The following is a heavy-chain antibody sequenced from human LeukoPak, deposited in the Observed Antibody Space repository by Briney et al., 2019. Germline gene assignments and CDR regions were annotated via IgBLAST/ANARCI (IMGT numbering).Heavy chain of an antibody. CDR1: GGSISSYY. Sequence: SETLSLTCTVSGGSISSYYWSWIRQPAGKGLEWIGRIYTSGSTNYNPSLKSRVTISVDKSKNQFSLRLSSVTAADTAVYYCARDGGMGIAATGVDYWGQGTLVTVSS. V-gene: IGHV4-4*07. CDR2: IYTSGST. J-gene: IGHJ4*02. D-gene: IGHD6-13*01. CDR3: ARDGGMGIAATGVDY.